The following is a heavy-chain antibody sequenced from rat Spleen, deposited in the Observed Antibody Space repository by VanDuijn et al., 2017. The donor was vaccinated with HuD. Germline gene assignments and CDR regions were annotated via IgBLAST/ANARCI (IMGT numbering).Heavy chain of an antibody. Sequence: EVQLVESGGGLVQPGRSLKLSCAASGFTFSNYGMAWVRQTPTKGLEWVASITNIAGGTYYAGSVKGRFTISRDDAKSTLSLQMNSLRSEDTATYHCTRGGNYDLDYWGQGVMVTVSS. V-gene: IGHV5-29*01. CDR3: TRGGNYDLDY. J-gene: IGHJ2*01. CDR2: ITNIAGGT. CDR1: GFTFSNYG. D-gene: IGHD1-10*01.